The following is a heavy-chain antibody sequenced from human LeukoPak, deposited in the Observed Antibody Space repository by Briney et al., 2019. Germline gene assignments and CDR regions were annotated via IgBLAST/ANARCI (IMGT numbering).Heavy chain of an antibody. CDR3: ARHRVDSSSPRGMDV. D-gene: IGHD6-13*01. V-gene: IGHV5-51*01. CDR2: IYPGNSDT. CDR1: GYNFITYW. Sequence: GESLKISCKGSGYNFITYWIGWVRQTPGQGLEWMGIIYPGNSDTRYRPSFQGQVTFSADKSISTAYLQWSSLKASDTAIYYCARHRVDSSSPRGMDVWGQGTTVTVSS. J-gene: IGHJ6*02.